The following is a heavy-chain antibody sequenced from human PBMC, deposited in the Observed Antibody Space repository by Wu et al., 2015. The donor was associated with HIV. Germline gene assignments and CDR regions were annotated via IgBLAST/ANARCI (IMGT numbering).Heavy chain of an antibody. D-gene: IGHD2-15*01. CDR3: ATCNGGQCSTYYYAMDV. CDR2: IYYSATT. J-gene: IGHJ6*02. CDR1: GGSISNYY. Sequence: QVQLQESGPGLVKPSETLSLICTVSGGSISNYYWSWIRQSPGRGLEWIGYIYYSATTTYNPSLQSRVTISVDTPRNQFSLKLTSVTAADTAIYYCATCNGGQCSTYYYAMDVWGQGTTVIVSS. V-gene: IGHV4-59*08.